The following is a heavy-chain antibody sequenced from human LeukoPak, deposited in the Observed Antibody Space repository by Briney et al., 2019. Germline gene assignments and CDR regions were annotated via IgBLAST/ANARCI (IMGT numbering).Heavy chain of an antibody. D-gene: IGHD3-3*01. V-gene: IGHV4-59*12. J-gene: IGHJ5*02. CDR2: VFSSGNT. CDR1: GGSISRFL. CDR3: ARARDFWSGYATWFDP. Sequence: SETLSLTCKVSGGSISRFLWTWIRQPPGKGPECIGYVFSSGNTNYNPSLKSRITISIDTSRNLFSLKLSSVTAADTAVYYCARARDFWSGYATWFDPWGQGTLVTVSS.